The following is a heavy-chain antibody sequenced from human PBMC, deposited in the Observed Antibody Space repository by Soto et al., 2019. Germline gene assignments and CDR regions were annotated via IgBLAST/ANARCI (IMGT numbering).Heavy chain of an antibody. J-gene: IGHJ1*01. V-gene: IGHV1-8*01. CDR1: GYTFTSYD. Sequence: ASVKVSCKASGYTFTSYDINWVRQATGQGLEWMGWMNPNSGNTGYAQKFQGRVTMTEDTSTDTAYMELSSLRSEDTAVYYCAAVLYDSRGPFQHWGQGTLVTVSS. CDR2: MNPNSGNT. D-gene: IGHD3-22*01. CDR3: AAVLYDSRGPFQH.